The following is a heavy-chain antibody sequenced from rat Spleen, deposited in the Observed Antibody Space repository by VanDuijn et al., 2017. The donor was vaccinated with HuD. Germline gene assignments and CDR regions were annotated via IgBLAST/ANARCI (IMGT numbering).Heavy chain of an antibody. J-gene: IGHJ3*01. CDR1: GFTFNNYW. D-gene: IGHD1-6*01. V-gene: IGHV5-31*01. CDR3: TTYSDYATSPFAY. CDR2: ITNAAGKV. Sequence: EVQLVESGGGLVQPGGSLKLSCVASGFTFNNYWMTWIRQAPGRGLEWVASITNAAGKVHYPDSVKGRFTISRDTAQNTLYLQMGSLRSEDTATYYCTTYSDYATSPFAYWGRGALVTVSS.